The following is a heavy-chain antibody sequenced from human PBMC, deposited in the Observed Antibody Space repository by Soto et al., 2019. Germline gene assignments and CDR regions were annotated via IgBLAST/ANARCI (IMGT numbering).Heavy chain of an antibody. V-gene: IGHV2-5*01. D-gene: IGHD3-3*01. J-gene: IGHJ5*02. CDR2: IYWNDDK. CDR3: AHNSSGSYYDFWSGHLDQNSFDP. CDR1: GFSLSTSGVG. Sequence: SGPTLVNPTQTLTLTCTFSGFSLSTSGVGVGWIRQPPGKALEWLALIYWNDDKRYSPSLKSRLTITKDTSKNQVVLTMSNMDPVDTATYYCAHNSSGSYYDFWSGHLDQNSFDPWGQGTLVTVSS.